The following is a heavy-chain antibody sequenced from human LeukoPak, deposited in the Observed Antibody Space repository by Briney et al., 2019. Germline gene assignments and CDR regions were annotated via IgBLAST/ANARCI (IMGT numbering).Heavy chain of an antibody. CDR2: IYTSGST. CDR1: GGSISSYY. D-gene: IGHD3-22*01. V-gene: IGHV4-4*07. Sequence: SETLSLTCTVSGGSISSYYWSWTRQSAGKGLEWIGRIYTSGSTNYNPSLKSRVTMSVDTSKNQFSLKLSSVTAADTAVYYCASSSTYYYDSSGYYLFDYWGQGTLVTVSS. CDR3: ASSSTYYYDSSGYYLFDY. J-gene: IGHJ4*02.